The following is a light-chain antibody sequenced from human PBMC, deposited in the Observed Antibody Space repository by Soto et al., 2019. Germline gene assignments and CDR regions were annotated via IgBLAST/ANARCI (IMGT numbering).Light chain of an antibody. CDR2: GAS. J-gene: IGKJ2*01. CDR3: QQYNKWPYT. Sequence: EIVMTQSPATLSVSPGERATLSCRASQPVSSNFARYRQKPGQAPTLLIYGASTRATGIPDRFSGSGSGTEFTLTISSLQSEDFAVYYCQQYNKWPYTFGQGTKLEIK. V-gene: IGKV3-15*01. CDR1: QPVSSN.